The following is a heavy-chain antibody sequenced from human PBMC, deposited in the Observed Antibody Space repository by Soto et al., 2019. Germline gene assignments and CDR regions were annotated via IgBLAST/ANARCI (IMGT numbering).Heavy chain of an antibody. CDR2: INHSGRT. CDR3: ARDISGSYYGLDV. Sequence: PSETLSLTCGVYGGSISGYYWSWIRHSPGKGLEWIGEINHSGRTKYFPSLKSRVTMSLDTAKNQFSLKLTSVTAADTAVYYCARDISGSYYGLDVWGQGTTVTVS. V-gene: IGHV4-34*01. D-gene: IGHD3-3*02. CDR1: GGSISGYY. J-gene: IGHJ6*02.